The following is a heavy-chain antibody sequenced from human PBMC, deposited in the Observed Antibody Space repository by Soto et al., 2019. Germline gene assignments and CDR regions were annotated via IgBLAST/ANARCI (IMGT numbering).Heavy chain of an antibody. V-gene: IGHV3-15*01. CDR2: IKSKTDGGTT. CDR1: GFTFSNAW. CDR3: TTFYQARYDYIWGSYLSEADAFDI. Sequence: EVQLVESGGGLVKPGGSLRLSCAASGFTFSNAWMSWVRQAPGKGLEWVGRIKSKTDGGTTDYAAPVKGRFTISRDDSKNTLYLQMNSLKTEDTAVYYCTTFYQARYDYIWGSYLSEADAFDIWGQGTMVTVSS. J-gene: IGHJ3*02. D-gene: IGHD3-16*01.